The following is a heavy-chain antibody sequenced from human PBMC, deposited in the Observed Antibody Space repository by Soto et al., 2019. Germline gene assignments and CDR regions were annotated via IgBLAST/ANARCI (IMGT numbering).Heavy chain of an antibody. CDR3: ARVPVVPAATRSIAARPLTTPHDY. Sequence: NPGGSLRLSCAASGFPFSSYSMHWVRQAPGKGLECVSSISSSSSYIYYADSVKGRVTISRDNAKTSLYLQMNSLRAEDTAVYYCARVPVVPAATRSIAARPLTTPHDYLGQGTLVNVSS. J-gene: IGHJ4*02. V-gene: IGHV3-21*01. CDR1: GFPFSSYS. D-gene: IGHD6-6*01. CDR2: ISSSSSYI.